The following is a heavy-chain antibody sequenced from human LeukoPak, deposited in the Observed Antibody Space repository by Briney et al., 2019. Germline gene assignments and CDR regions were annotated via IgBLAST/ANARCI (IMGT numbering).Heavy chain of an antibody. D-gene: IGHD3-10*01. Sequence: PGGSLRLSCAASGFTFSSYAMSWVRQAPGKGLEWVSAVSGSGGSTYHADSVKGRFTISRDNSKNTLYLQMNSLRAEDTAVYYCAKVPRPITMVRGVMSSFFDYWGQRTLVTVSS. CDR2: VSGSGGST. CDR1: GFTFSSYA. J-gene: IGHJ4*02. CDR3: AKVPRPITMVRGVMSSFFDY. V-gene: IGHV3-23*01.